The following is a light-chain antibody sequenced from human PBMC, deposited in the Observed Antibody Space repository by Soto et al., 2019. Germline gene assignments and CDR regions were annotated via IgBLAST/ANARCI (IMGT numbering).Light chain of an antibody. CDR2: EAS. CDR1: ETINHN. V-gene: IGKV3D-15*01. Sequence: EIVLTQSPATLSLSPGERATLPCRASETINHNLVWYQQKPGQPPRLLIHEASTRVTGIPARFSGSGSGTEFTLTISSLQSEDIAVYYCQQYKNWPRTFGQGTKVEI. CDR3: QQYKNWPRT. J-gene: IGKJ1*01.